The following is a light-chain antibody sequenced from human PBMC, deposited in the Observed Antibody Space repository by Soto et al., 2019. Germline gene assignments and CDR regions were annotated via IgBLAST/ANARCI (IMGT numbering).Light chain of an antibody. V-gene: IGLV4-69*01. Sequence: QLVLTQSPSASASLGASVKLTCTLSSGHSSYAIAWHQQQPEKGPRYLMKLNSDGSHSKGDGIPDRFSGSSSGAERYLTISSLQSEDEADYYFQTWGTGIRVFGGGTKLNVL. CDR1: SGHSSYA. J-gene: IGLJ2*01. CDR2: LNSDGSH. CDR3: QTWGTGIRV.